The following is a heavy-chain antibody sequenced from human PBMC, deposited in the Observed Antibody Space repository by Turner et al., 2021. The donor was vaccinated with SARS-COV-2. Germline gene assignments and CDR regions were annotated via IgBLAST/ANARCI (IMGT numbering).Heavy chain of an antibody. CDR3: ARDHWGNVVVVTANHYYYGMDV. V-gene: IGHV3-30-3*01. D-gene: IGHD2-21*02. CDR1: GFTFCTYA. CDR2: ISYDGSNK. Sequence: QVQLVESGGGVVQPGRSLRLSCAASGFTFCTYAMHWVRQAPGKGLEWVAVISYDGSNKYYADSVKGRFTISRDNSKNTLYLQMNSLRAEDTAVYYCARDHWGNVVVVTANHYYYGMDVWGQGTTVTVSS. J-gene: IGHJ6*02.